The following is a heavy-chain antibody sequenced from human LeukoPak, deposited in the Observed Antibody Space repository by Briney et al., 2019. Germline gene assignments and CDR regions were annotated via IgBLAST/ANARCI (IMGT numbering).Heavy chain of an antibody. CDR2: IYYSGST. CDR1: GYSISSGYY. J-gene: IGHJ4*02. CDR3: AISTGVAVARIDY. D-gene: IGHD6-19*01. Sequence: SETLSLTCTVSGYSISSGYYWGWIRPPPGKGREWIGSIYYSGSTYYNPSLKSRVTISVDTSKNQFSLKLSSVTAADTAVYYCAISTGVAVARIDYWGQGTLVTVSS. V-gene: IGHV4-38-2*02.